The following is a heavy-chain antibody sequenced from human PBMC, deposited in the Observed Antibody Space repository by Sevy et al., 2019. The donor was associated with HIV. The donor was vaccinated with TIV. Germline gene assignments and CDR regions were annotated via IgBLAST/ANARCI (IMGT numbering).Heavy chain of an antibody. J-gene: IGHJ4*02. Sequence: GGSLRLSCAASGFTFSNAWMSWVRQAPGKGLEWVGRIKSKTDGGTTDYAAPVKGRFTISRDDSKNTLYLQMNSLKTEDTAVYYCTTVEPLGELSLYDYWGQRTLVTVSS. V-gene: IGHV3-15*01. D-gene: IGHD3-16*02. CDR2: IKSKTDGGTT. CDR1: GFTFSNAW. CDR3: TTVEPLGELSLYDY.